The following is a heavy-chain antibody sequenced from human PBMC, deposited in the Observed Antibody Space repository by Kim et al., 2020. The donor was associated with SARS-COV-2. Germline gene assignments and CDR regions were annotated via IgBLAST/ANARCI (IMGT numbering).Heavy chain of an antibody. J-gene: IGHJ4*02. Sequence: DPVKGRFTSSRDNSTNTLYLQMNSLRAEDTAVYYCAREIPAWELLRPFDYWGQGTLVTVSS. D-gene: IGHD1-26*01. V-gene: IGHV3-30*07. CDR3: AREIPAWELLRPFDY.